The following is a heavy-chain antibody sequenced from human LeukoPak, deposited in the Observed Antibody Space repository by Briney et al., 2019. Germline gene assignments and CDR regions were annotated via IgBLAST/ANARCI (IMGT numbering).Heavy chain of an antibody. Sequence: SGPTLVKPTQTLTLTCTFSGFSLSISGLSVGWIPKPQGKALEWLALIYWDDDTRYSPSLKSRLTIIKDTSKKQLVLTMTNMDPVDTATYYSAHRRDDIFTAYYLGFDHWGQGTLVTVSS. CDR3: AHRRDDIFTAYYLGFDH. D-gene: IGHD3-9*01. V-gene: IGHV2-5*02. CDR2: IYWDDDT. CDR1: GFSLSISGLS. J-gene: IGHJ4*02.